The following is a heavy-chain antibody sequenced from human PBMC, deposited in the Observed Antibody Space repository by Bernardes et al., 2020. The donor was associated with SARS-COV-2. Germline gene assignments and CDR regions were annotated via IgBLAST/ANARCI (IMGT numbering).Heavy chain of an antibody. J-gene: IGHJ5*02. CDR1: GGTFSDNP. CDR3: SRGAPGS. D-gene: IGHD3-9*01. Sequence: TLSLICAVYGGTFSDNPWTWIRQSPGKGLEWIGQISHSGISNYNPSLKSRVTMSVDTSKNQFSLNLTSVTAADTAVYFCSRGAPGSWGQGTLVTVSS. V-gene: IGHV4-34*01. CDR2: ISHSGIS.